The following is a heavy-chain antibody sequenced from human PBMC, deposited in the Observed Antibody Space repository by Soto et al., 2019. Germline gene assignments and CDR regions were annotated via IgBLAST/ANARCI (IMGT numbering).Heavy chain of an antibody. D-gene: IGHD2-21*02. CDR2: IYVDDSET. J-gene: IGHJ4*02. Sequence: PGESLKISCKGSGYSFTSFWIDWVRQMPWKGLEWVGIIYVDDSETRYSPSFQGQVTISADKSISTAYLQWSSLKASDTAMYYCARGDRGEYWGQGPLVTVSS. V-gene: IGHV5-51*01. CDR1: GYSFTSFW. CDR3: ARGDRGEY.